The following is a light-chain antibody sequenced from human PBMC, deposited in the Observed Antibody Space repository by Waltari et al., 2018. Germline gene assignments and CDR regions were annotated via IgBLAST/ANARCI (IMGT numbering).Light chain of an antibody. J-gene: IGKJ2*01. CDR1: QSVSSN. V-gene: IGKV3-15*01. CDR3: QQYNNWPPYT. Sequence: ETVMTQSPATVSVSPGERAALSCRASQSVSSNVAWYQQKPGQAPRLLIYEASTMATCIPVRFSGSGSGTDFTLTISSLQSEDFAIYYCQQYNNWPPYTFGQGTKLEI. CDR2: EAS.